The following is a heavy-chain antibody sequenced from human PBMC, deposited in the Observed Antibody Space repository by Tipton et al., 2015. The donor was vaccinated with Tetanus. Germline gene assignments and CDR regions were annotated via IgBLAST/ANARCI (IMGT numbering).Heavy chain of an antibody. CDR2: IKEDGSEK. CDR3: ARESRSKIVGQ. V-gene: IGHV3-7*01. Sequence: SLRLSCAASGFTFSTYWMGWSRQAPGKGLEWVAKIKEDGSEKYYVDSVKGRFTISRDNAENSSFLQMNSLRVEDAAMYYCARESRSKIVGQWGQGALVTVSS. D-gene: IGHD2-21*01. CDR1: GFTFSTYW. J-gene: IGHJ4*02.